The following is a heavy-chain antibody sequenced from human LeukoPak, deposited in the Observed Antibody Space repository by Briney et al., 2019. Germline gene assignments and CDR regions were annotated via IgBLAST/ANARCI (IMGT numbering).Heavy chain of an antibody. CDR2: ISNDATNK. J-gene: IGHJ2*01. Sequence: GGSLRLSCAASGFNFSSYALHWVRQAPGKGLEWVAIISNDATNKHYADSVKGRFTISRDKSNNTLYLQMNSLSADDTAVYYCAREWPFDLWGRGTLVTVSS. D-gene: IGHD5-24*01. CDR3: AREWPFDL. CDR1: GFNFSSYA. V-gene: IGHV3-30*04.